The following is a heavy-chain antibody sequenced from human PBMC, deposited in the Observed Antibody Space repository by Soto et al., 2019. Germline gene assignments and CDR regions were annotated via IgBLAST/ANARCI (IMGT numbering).Heavy chain of an antibody. CDR3: AKDSIAAAGTNWFDP. CDR1: GFTFSSYA. CDR2: ISGSGGST. D-gene: IGHD6-13*01. J-gene: IGHJ5*02. Sequence: GGSLRLSCAPSGFTFSSYAMSWVRQAPGKGLEWVSAISGSGGSTYYADSVKGRFTISRHNSTPTLYMQMNSLLAEHPAISYCAKDSIAAAGTNWFDPWGQGTLVTVSS. V-gene: IGHV3-23*01.